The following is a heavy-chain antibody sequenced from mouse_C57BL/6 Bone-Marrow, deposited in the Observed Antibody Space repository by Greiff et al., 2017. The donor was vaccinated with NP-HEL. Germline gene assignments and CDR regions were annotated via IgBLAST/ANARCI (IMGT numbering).Heavy chain of an antibody. D-gene: IGHD1-1*01. CDR2: INPNNGGT. V-gene: IGHV1-22*01. CDR3: ARGPGSSFYFDY. CDR1: GYTFTDYN. Sequence: EVQLVESGPELVKPGASVKMSCKASGYTFTDYNMHWVKQSHGKSLEWIGYINPNNGGTSYNQKFKGKATLTVNKSSSTAYMELRSLTSEDSAVYYCARGPGSSFYFDYWGQGTTLTVSS. J-gene: IGHJ2*01.